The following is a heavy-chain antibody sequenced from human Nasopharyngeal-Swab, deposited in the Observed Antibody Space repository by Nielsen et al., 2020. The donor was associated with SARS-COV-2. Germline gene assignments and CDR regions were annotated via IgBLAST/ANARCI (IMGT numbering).Heavy chain of an antibody. Sequence: GSLRLSCAVYGGSFRGYYWSWIRQPPGKGLEWIGEINHSGSTNYNPSLKSRVTISVDTSKNQFSLKLSSVTAADTAVYYCAREGCSGGSCYLGLPGLDPWGQGTLVTVSS. CDR1: GGSFRGYY. J-gene: IGHJ5*02. CDR3: AREGCSGGSCYLGLPGLDP. V-gene: IGHV4-34*01. D-gene: IGHD2-15*01. CDR2: INHSGST.